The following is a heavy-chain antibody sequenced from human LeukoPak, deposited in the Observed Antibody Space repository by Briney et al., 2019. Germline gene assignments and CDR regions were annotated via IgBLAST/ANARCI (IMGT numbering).Heavy chain of an antibody. CDR1: GYTFTSYG. D-gene: IGHD1-26*01. CDR2: ISAYNGNT. CDR3: ARVTGVVGATGNAFDM. Sequence: GASVKVSCKASGYTFTSYGIRWVRQAPGQGLEWMGWISAYNGNTNYAQKLQGRVTMTTDTSTSTAYMELRSLRSDDTAVYYCARVTGVVGATGNAFDMWAQGTMVTVSS. V-gene: IGHV1-18*01. J-gene: IGHJ3*02.